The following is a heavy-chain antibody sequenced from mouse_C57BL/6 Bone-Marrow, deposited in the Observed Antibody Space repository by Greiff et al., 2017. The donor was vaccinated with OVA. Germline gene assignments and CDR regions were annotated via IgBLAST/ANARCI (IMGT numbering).Heavy chain of an antibody. CDR1: GYTFTSYW. CDR3: ARGEGGHYAMDY. CDR2: IDPSDSYT. Sequence: QVQLKQPGAELVRPGTSVKLSCKASGYTFTSYWMHWVKQRPGQGLEWIGVIDPSDSYTNYNQKFKGKATLTVDTSSSTVYMQLSSLTSEDSAVYYSARGEGGHYAMDYWGQGTSVTVSS. J-gene: IGHJ4*01. V-gene: IGHV1-59*01.